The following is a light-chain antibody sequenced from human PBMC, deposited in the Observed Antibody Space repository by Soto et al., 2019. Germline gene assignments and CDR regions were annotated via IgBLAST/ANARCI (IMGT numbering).Light chain of an antibody. Sequence: EILMTQSPTTLSVSPGESATLSCRASQSVSSNLAWYQQKPGQAPGLLVYDASTRATDIPARFSGSGSGTDFTLTISSLQSEDFALYYCQQYDDWPLTFGGGTKVEIK. CDR3: QQYDDWPLT. CDR2: DAS. V-gene: IGKV3D-15*01. J-gene: IGKJ4*01. CDR1: QSVSSN.